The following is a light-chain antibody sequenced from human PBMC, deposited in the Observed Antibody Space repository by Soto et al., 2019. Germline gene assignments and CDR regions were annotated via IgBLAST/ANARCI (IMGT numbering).Light chain of an antibody. Sequence: EVVLTQSPGTLSLSPGERATLSCRASQSVDRAYLAWYQQKPGQAPRLLIYGSSNRASDIPDRFSGSGSGTDFTLTISRLEPADLAVYYCQQYSDSPSYTFGQGTKLEIK. CDR1: QSVDRAY. J-gene: IGKJ2*01. CDR3: QQYSDSPSYT. CDR2: GSS. V-gene: IGKV3-20*01.